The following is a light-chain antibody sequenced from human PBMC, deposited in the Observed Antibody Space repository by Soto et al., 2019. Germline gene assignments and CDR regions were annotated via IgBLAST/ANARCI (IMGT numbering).Light chain of an antibody. J-gene: IGKJ1*01. CDR1: QSVSNN. CDR3: QQYNNWWT. V-gene: IGKV3-15*01. Sequence: EIVMTQSPATLSVSPGERATLSCRASQSVSNNLAWYQKKPGQAPRLLIYGASTRATGIPDRFSGSGSGSEFTLTISSLQSEDFAFYYCQQYNNWWTFGQGTRVDIK. CDR2: GAS.